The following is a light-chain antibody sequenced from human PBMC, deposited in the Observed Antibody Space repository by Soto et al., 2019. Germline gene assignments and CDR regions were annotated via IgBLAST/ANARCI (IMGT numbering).Light chain of an antibody. CDR2: GTS. J-gene: IGKJ4*02. CDR1: QSVNSNY. CDR3: QQYDNSQLT. V-gene: IGKV3-20*01. Sequence: EVVLTQSPGTLSLSPGERATLFCRASQSVNSNYLAWYQQKPGQAPSLLIYGTSSRAIGIPDRFSGSGSGTDFTLTISRLEPEDFAVDYCQQYDNSQLTFGGGTKVEIK.